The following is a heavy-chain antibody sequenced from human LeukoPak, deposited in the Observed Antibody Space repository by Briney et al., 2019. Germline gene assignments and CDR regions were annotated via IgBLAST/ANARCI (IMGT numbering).Heavy chain of an antibody. J-gene: IGHJ4*02. CDR2: INHSGST. V-gene: IGHV4-34*01. CDR3: ARASSGYHVDY. CDR1: GGSFSGYY. Sequence: SETLSLTCAVYGGSFSGYYWSWIRQPPGKGLEWIGEINHSGSTNYNPSLKSRVTISVDTSKNQFSLKLSSVTAADTAVYYCARASSGYHVDYWGQGTLVTVSS. D-gene: IGHD3-22*01.